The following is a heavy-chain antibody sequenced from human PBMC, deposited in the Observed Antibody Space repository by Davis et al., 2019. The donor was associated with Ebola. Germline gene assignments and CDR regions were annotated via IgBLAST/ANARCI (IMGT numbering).Heavy chain of an antibody. CDR1: GYTFTNYW. D-gene: IGHD3-10*01. J-gene: IGHJ5*02. CDR3: ARVLVVRGVIITGGWFDP. Sequence: GESLKISCEGSGYTFTNYWISWVRQMPGKGLEWMGRIDPTDSFTQYSPSFQGHVTISIDRSINTAYLQWSNLEASDTAMYYCARVLVVRGVIITGGWFDPWGQGTLVTVSS. V-gene: IGHV5-10-1*01. CDR2: IDPTDSFT.